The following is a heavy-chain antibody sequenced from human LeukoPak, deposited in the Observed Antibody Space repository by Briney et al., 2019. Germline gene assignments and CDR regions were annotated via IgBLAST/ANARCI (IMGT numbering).Heavy chain of an antibody. D-gene: IGHD6-6*01. CDR3: ARGEYSSSSRYYYMDV. V-gene: IGHV4-34*01. Sequence: PSETLSLTCAVYGGSFSGYYWSWIRQPPGKGLEWIGEINHSGSTNYNPSLKSRVTISVDTSKNQFSLKLSSVTAADTAVYCCARGEYSSSSRYYYMDVWGKGTTVTVSS. J-gene: IGHJ6*03. CDR1: GGSFSGYY. CDR2: INHSGST.